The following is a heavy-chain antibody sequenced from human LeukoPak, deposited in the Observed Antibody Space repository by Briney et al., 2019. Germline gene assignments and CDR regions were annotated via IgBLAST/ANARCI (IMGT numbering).Heavy chain of an antibody. V-gene: IGHV3-33*06. Sequence: GGSLRLSCTASGFNFGIYGMHWVRQAPGKGLEWVAVMWDDGTNEYYVESVKGRFTISRDNGKRTLYLQMNSLRVEDTAVYYCAKARGSYNSGSYDYWGQGTLVTVSS. CDR1: GFNFGIYG. D-gene: IGHD3-10*01. CDR2: MWDDGTNE. J-gene: IGHJ4*02. CDR3: AKARGSYNSGSYDY.